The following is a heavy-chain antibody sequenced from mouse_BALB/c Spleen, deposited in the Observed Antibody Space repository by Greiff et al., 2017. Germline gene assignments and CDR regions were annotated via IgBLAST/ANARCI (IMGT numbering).Heavy chain of an antibody. D-gene: IGHD4-1*01. CDR1: GFTFSSYG. CDR3: GRQEELERPLDY. Sequence: EVKLMESGGDLVKPGGSLKLSCAASGFTFSSYGMSWVRQTPDKRLEWVATISSGGSYTYYPDSVKGRFTISRDNAKNTRFLQVSSLKSEDTAMYNCGRQEELERPLDYWGQGTTLTVSS. J-gene: IGHJ2*01. CDR2: ISSGGSYT. V-gene: IGHV5-6*01.